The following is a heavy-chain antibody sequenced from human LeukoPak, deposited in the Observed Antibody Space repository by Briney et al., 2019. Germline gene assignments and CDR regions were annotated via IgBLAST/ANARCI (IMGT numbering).Heavy chain of an antibody. CDR2: IKEDGSEK. CDR1: GFTFSSYW. D-gene: IGHD1-1*01. J-gene: IGHJ4*02. CDR3: ARDRTGNDY. V-gene: IGHV3-7*01. Sequence: GGSLRLSCAASGFTFSSYWMSWIRQAPGKGLEWVANIKEDGSEKYYVDSVRGRFTISRDNAKNSLFLQMNSLRAEDTAVYYCARDRTGNDYWGQGALVTVSS.